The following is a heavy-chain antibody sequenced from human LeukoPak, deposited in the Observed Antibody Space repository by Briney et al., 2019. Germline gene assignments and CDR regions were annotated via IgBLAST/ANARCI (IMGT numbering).Heavy chain of an antibody. Sequence: SETLSLTCAVYGGSFSGYYWSWIRLPPGKGLEWIGEINHSGSTNYNPSLKSRVTISVDTSKNQFSLKLSSVTAADTAVYYCARDHDYVSFDSWGQGTLVTVSS. D-gene: IGHD3-16*01. CDR3: ARDHDYVSFDS. CDR2: INHSGST. V-gene: IGHV4-34*01. J-gene: IGHJ4*02. CDR1: GGSFSGYY.